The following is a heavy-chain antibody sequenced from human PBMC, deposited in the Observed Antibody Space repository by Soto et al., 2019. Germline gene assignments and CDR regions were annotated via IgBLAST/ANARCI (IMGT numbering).Heavy chain of an antibody. J-gene: IGHJ6*02. CDR1: GYTFTSSG. CDR3: AAPDLGVVVAAPGYYGMGC. D-gene: IGHD2-15*01. V-gene: IGHV1-18*01. CDR2: ISAYNGNT. Sequence: ASVKVSCKASGYTFTSSGISWVRQAPGQGLEWIGWISAYNGNTNYAQKIQGRVTMTTDTSTSAAYMELRSLRSDDTAVYYCAAPDLGVVVAAPGYYGMGCWGQGTTVTVSS.